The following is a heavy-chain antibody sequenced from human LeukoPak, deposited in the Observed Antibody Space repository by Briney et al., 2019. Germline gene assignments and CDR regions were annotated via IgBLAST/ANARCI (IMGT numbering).Heavy chain of an antibody. J-gene: IGHJ4*02. V-gene: IGHV4-31*03. CDR1: GDSISSGGYY. Sequence: SQTLSLTCSVSGDSISSGGYYWSWIRQHPGKGLEWIGYIYYSGSTYYNPSLKSRVTISVDTSKNQFSLKLSSVTAADTAVYYCARGSEISTGYPYFDYWGQGTLVTVSS. CDR2: IYYSGST. CDR3: ARGSEISTGYPYFDY. D-gene: IGHD3-9*01.